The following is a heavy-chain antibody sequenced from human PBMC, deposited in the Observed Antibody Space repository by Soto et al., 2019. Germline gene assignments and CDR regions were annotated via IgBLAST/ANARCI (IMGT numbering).Heavy chain of an antibody. V-gene: IGHV3-48*02. Sequence: GSLRLSCAVSGFTFSPYSMNWVRQAPGKGLEWISYISSGGDTIYYADSVRGRFTVSRDNTKNSLYLQMDSLRDEDTAVYYCARDRSTIYGVVTPIDYWGQGTLVTVSS. D-gene: IGHD3-3*01. CDR3: ARDRSTIYGVVTPIDY. J-gene: IGHJ4*02. CDR2: ISSGGDTI. CDR1: GFTFSPYS.